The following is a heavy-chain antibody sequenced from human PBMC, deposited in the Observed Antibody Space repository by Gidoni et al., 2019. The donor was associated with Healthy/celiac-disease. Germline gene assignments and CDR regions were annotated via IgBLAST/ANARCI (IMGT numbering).Heavy chain of an antibody. CDR1: GFTFSSYS. CDR2: ISSSSSYI. V-gene: IGHV3-21*01. D-gene: IGHD3-3*01. J-gene: IGHJ4*02. CDR3: ARDRSFLKPGTSQGYYFDY. Sequence: EVQLVESGGGLVKPGGSLRLSCAASGFTFSSYSMNWVRQAPGKGLELVSSISSSSSYIYYADSVKGRFTISRDNAKNSLYLQMNSLRAEDTAVYCCARDRSFLKPGTSQGYYFDYWGQGTLVTVSS.